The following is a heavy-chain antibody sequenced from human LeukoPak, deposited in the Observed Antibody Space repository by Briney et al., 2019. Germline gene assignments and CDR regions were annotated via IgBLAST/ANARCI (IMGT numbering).Heavy chain of an antibody. CDR1: GGTFSSYA. V-gene: IGHV1-69*13. D-gene: IGHD6-6*01. CDR3: ATEYSSSSGRYPGYYMDV. J-gene: IGHJ6*03. Sequence: SVKVSSKASGGTFSSYAISWVRQAPGQGLEWMGGIIPIFGTANYAQKFQGRVTITADESTSTAYMELSSLRSEDTAVYYCATEYSSSSGRYPGYYMDVWGKGTTVTVSS. CDR2: IIPIFGTA.